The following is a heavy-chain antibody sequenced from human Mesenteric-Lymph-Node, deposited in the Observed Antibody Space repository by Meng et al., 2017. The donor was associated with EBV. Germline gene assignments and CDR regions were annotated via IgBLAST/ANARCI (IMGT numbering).Heavy chain of an antibody. V-gene: IGHV2-5*01. CDR1: GMSFSTGCGA. Sequence: TEPPPTLVHPTQTLTLTSTLSGMSFSTGCGAAGSIRPTTGKALEWLGTIDWNDDKYYSPSLKRRITSTKGTSRYQVVLTMTNMDLVDTGTYDCAHAAPYDPTGKGFDPWGQGTLVTVSS. CDR3: AHAAPYDPTGKGFDP. D-gene: IGHD3-16*01. CDR2: IDWNDDK. J-gene: IGHJ5*02.